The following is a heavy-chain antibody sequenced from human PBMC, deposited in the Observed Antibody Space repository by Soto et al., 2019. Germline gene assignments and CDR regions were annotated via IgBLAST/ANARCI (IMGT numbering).Heavy chain of an antibody. Sequence: PGGSLRLSCTASNFAFTNAYMNWVRQAPGKGLEWVSVISGSGDSTYYADSVKGRFTISRDNSKNTLYLQMNSLRTEDTAVYYCARRGPGTYFDYWGQGTLVTVSS. D-gene: IGHD6-13*01. CDR3: ARRGPGTYFDY. CDR2: ISGSGDST. J-gene: IGHJ4*02. CDR1: NFAFTNAY. V-gene: IGHV3-23*01.